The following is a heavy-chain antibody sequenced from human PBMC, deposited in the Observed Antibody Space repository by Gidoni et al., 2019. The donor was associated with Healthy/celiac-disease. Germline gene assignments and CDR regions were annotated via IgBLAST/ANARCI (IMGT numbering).Heavy chain of an antibody. V-gene: IGHV4-59*01. CDR3: ARGWGGSCPYFDY. CDR1: GGSISSYY. Sequence: QVQLQESGPGLVKPSETLSLTCTVSGGSISSYYWSWIRQPPGKGLEWIGYIYYSGSTNYTPPLKSRVTISVDTSKNHFSLKLSSVPAADTAVYYCARGWGGSCPYFDYWGQGTLVTVSS. D-gene: IGHD2-15*01. J-gene: IGHJ4*02. CDR2: IYYSGST.